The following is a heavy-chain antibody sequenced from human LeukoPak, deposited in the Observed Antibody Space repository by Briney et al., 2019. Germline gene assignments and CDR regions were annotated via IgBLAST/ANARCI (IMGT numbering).Heavy chain of an antibody. J-gene: IGHJ4*02. CDR2: ISGSGGST. V-gene: IGHV3-23*01. Sequence: PGGSLRLSCAASGFTFSSYAMSWVRQAPGKGLEWVSAISGSGGSTYYVDSVKGRFTISRDNSKNTLYLQMNSLRAEDTAVYYCAKSPYSYGYDRKDYWGQGTLVTVSS. CDR3: AKSPYSYGYDRKDY. CDR1: GFTFSSYA. D-gene: IGHD5-18*01.